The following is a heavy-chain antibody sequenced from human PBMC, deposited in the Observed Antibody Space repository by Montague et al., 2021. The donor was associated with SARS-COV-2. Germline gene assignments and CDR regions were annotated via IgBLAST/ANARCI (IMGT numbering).Heavy chain of an antibody. J-gene: IGHJ6*02. D-gene: IGHD3-10*01. CDR3: ARGVKSTIRGIITKRTPLPRGNMDV. CDR1: GLTSSSYD. Sequence: SLRLSCAASGLTSSSYDFHWVRQGTGKGLEWVSAVDTAGDPYYADSVKGRFTISRENAKNYAYLQLDSLRAGDTAVYYCARGVKSTIRGIITKRTPLPRGNMDVWGQGTAAIVSS. V-gene: IGHV3-13*05. CDR2: VDTAGDP.